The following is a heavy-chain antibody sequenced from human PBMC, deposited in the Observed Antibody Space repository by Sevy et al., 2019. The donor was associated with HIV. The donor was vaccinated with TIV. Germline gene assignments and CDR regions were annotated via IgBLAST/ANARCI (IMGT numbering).Heavy chain of an antibody. CDR3: AKDTPRYCTNSVCSPWGDYYGMDV. D-gene: IGHD2-8*01. Sequence: GGFLRLSCAASGFTFSSYGMHWVRQAPGKGLEWVAVISYEGSNKYYADSVKGRFTISRHNSKNTLYLQMNSLRAEDTGGYYCAKDTPRYCTNSVCSPWGDYYGMDVWGQGTTVTVSS. CDR1: GFTFSSYG. CDR2: ISYEGSNK. J-gene: IGHJ6*02. V-gene: IGHV3-30*18.